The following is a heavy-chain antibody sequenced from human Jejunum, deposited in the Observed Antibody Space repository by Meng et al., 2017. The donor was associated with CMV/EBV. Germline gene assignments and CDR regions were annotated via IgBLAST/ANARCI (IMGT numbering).Heavy chain of an antibody. V-gene: IGHV5-51*01. CDR1: GYSFRNQW. J-gene: IGHJ5*02. Sequence: GYSFRNQWIGWGRQMPGKGLEWMGIIYPDDSDTRYSPSFQGQITISADKFIGTAYLQWTSLKASDTAIYYCARRGKESERRNWFDPWGQGTLVTVSS. D-gene: IGHD1-1*01. CDR2: IYPDDSDT. CDR3: ARRGKESERRNWFDP.